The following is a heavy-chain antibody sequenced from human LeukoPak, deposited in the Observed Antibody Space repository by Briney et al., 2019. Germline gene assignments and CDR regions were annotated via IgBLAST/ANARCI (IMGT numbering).Heavy chain of an antibody. CDR1: GFTVSSNY. D-gene: IGHD4-17*01. CDR2: IKQDGSEK. CDR3: ARGRRFADSGAFDI. Sequence: GGSLRLSCAASGFTVSSNYMSWVRQAPGKGLEWVANIKQDGSEKYYVDSVKGRFTISRDNAKNSLYLQMNSLRAEDTAVYYCARGRRFADSGAFDIWGQGTMVTVSS. J-gene: IGHJ3*02. V-gene: IGHV3-7*01.